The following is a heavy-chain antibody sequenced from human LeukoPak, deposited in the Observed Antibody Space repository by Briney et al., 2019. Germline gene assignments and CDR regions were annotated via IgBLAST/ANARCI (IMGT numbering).Heavy chain of an antibody. Sequence: GESLKISCKGSGYSFTSYWIGWVRQMPGKGLEWMGIIYPGDSDTRYSPSFQGQVTISADKSISTAYLQWSSLKASDSAMYYCVRGGYCSTSTCSFDYWGQGTLVTVSS. CDR1: GYSFTSYW. J-gene: IGHJ4*02. CDR2: IYPGDSDT. D-gene: IGHD2-2*01. V-gene: IGHV5-51*01. CDR3: VRGGYCSTSTCSFDY.